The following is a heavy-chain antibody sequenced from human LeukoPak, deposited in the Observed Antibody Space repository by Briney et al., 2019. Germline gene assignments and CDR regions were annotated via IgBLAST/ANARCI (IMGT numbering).Heavy chain of an antibody. CDR3: AGAWT. D-gene: IGHD1-1*01. CDR1: GFTFSRND. Sequence: GGSLRLSCTVSGFTFSRNDMSWLRQAPGKGLEWVSDISGSGGSIFYADSVKGRFTISRDNSKNTLYLQMNTLRAEDTALYYCAGAWTWGQGTLVTVSS. J-gene: IGHJ4*02. V-gene: IGHV3-23*01. CDR2: ISGSGGSI.